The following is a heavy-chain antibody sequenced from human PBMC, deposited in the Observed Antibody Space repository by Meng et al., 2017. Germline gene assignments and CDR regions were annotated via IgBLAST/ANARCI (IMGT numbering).Heavy chain of an antibody. J-gene: IGHJ6*02. CDR3: ARDGSMPVGVTFNAHYYFGMDV. Sequence: ASVNVSCKTFVYTFTPYGISWVRQAPGQGLEWTGWVNVYNGDTKYAEEFQGRVTMTTDTATSTAYMDLRSLRPDDTAVYYCARDGSMPVGVTFNAHYYFGMDVWGQGTTVTVSS. D-gene: IGHD1-26*01. CDR2: VNVYNGDT. CDR1: VYTFTPYG. V-gene: IGHV1-18*01.